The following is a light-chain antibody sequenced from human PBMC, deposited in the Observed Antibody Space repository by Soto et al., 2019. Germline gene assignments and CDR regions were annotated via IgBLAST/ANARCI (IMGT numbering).Light chain of an antibody. CDR2: GAS. CDR3: QQSYSGPLT. J-gene: IGKJ4*01. CDR1: QNIVNY. V-gene: IGKV1-39*01. Sequence: IHVTQSPASLSASVGDRVSITCRASQNIVNYLNWYQRKPGKAPKLLIYGASSLQRGVPSRFSGSGSGTDFTLTISTLQPEDFATFYCQQSYSGPLTFGGGTKVDIK.